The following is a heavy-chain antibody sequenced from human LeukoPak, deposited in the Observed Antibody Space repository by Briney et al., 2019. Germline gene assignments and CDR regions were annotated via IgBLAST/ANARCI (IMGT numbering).Heavy chain of an antibody. V-gene: IGHV1-2*02. D-gene: IGHD3-22*01. Sequence: ASVEVSCKASGYTFTDYHLHWMRQAPGQGLEWMADINPNSGGSHYAQKFQGRVTMTRDTSINTAYMELSWLRSDDTAVYYCARHYDYSAYYETYLYNWGQGTLVTVSS. CDR2: INPNSGGS. CDR3: ARHYDYSAYYETYLYN. J-gene: IGHJ4*02. CDR1: GYTFTDYH.